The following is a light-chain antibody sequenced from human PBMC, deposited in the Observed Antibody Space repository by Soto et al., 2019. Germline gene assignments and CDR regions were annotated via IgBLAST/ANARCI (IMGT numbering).Light chain of an antibody. CDR3: QQYGSSPWT. V-gene: IGKV3-20*01. Sequence: EMVLTQSPGTLSLSPGERATLXCRASQSVSSSYLAWYQQKPGQAPRLLIYGASSRATGIPDRFSGSGSGTDFTLTISRLEPEDFAVYYCQQYGSSPWTFGQGTKVDIK. J-gene: IGKJ1*01. CDR1: QSVSSSY. CDR2: GAS.